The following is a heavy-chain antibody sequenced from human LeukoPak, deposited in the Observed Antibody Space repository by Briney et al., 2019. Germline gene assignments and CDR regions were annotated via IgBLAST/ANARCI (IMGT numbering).Heavy chain of an antibody. V-gene: IGHV3-20*04. J-gene: IGHJ4*02. CDR1: GFTFDDYG. CDR3: ASVPWYSGSYLDY. Sequence: GGSLRLSCAGSGFTFDDYGMSWVRQAPGKGLEWVSGINWNGGSTGYADSVKGRFTISRDNSKNTLYLQVNSLRAEDTAVYYCASVPWYSGSYLDYWGQGTLVTVSS. CDR2: INWNGGST. D-gene: IGHD1-26*01.